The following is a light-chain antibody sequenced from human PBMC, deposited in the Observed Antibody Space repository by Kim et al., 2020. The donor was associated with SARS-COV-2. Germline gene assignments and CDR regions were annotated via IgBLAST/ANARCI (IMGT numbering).Light chain of an antibody. CDR1: QSGSSSY. Sequence: EIVLTQSPGTLSVSPGERATLSCRASQSGSSSYLAWYQQKPGQAPRLLMYAASSRATGIPDKISGTGSGTDFTLTISRLEPEDSAVYFCQQYGSSPPTFGQGTKLEI. CDR3: QQYGSSPPT. J-gene: IGKJ2*01. V-gene: IGKV3-20*01. CDR2: AAS.